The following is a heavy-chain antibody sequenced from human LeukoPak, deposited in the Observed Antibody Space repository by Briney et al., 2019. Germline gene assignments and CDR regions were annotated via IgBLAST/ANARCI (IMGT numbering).Heavy chain of an antibody. Sequence: GGSLRLSCAASGFTFSSYAMSWVRQAPGKGLEWVSAISGSGGSTYYADSVKGRFTISRDNSKNTLYLQVNSLRAEDTAVYYCAKWIYYDSSGYYYYFDYWGQGTLVTVSS. CDR3: AKWIYYDSSGYYYYFDY. V-gene: IGHV3-23*01. CDR2: ISGSGGST. D-gene: IGHD3-22*01. J-gene: IGHJ4*02. CDR1: GFTFSSYA.